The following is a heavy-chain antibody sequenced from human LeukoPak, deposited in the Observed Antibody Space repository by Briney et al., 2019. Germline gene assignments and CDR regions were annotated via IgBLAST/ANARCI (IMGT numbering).Heavy chain of an antibody. Sequence: GGSLRLSRAASGFTFSSYGMHWVRQAPGKGLEWVAVISYDGTNKYYADSVKGRFTISRDNAKNTLYLQMNSLRAEDTAVYYCARERTSGWDAFDFWGQGTLVTVSS. J-gene: IGHJ4*02. D-gene: IGHD6-19*01. CDR3: ARERTSGWDAFDF. CDR2: ISYDGTNK. V-gene: IGHV3-30*03. CDR1: GFTFSSYG.